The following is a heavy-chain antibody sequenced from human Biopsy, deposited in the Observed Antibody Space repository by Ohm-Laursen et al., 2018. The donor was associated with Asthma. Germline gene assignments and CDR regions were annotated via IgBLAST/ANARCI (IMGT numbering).Heavy chain of an antibody. D-gene: IGHD4-17*01. V-gene: IGHV1-69*06. CDR3: ASDFPKDYVRYNFQF. CDR2: IMTVFGTT. CDR1: GGMFGNFA. J-gene: IGHJ4*02. Sequence: SVKVSCKASGGMFGNFAISWVRQAPGQGLEWLGGIMTVFGTTNYARRFQGRVTMTEDTSTDTAYMELSSLSSDDTAVYYCASDFPKDYVRYNFQFWGQGTLVTVSS.